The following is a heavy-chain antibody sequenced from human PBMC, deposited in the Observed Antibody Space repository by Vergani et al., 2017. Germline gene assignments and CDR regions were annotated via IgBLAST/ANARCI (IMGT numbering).Heavy chain of an antibody. D-gene: IGHD3-16*02. V-gene: IGHV4-38-2*02. Sequence: QVQLQESGPGLVKPSETLSLTCAVSGYSISSGYYWGWIRQPPGNGLEWIGSIYHSGSTYYNPSLKSRVTISVDTSKNQFSLKLSSVTAADTAVYYCARDQAMGELSLGLDYWGQGTLVTVSS. CDR2: IYHSGST. CDR3: ARDQAMGELSLGLDY. CDR1: GYSISSGYY. J-gene: IGHJ4*02.